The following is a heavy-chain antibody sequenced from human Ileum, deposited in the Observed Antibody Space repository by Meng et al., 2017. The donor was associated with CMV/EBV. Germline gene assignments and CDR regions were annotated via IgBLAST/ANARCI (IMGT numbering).Heavy chain of an antibody. J-gene: IGHJ4*02. CDR1: DGSISRGNYY. CDR3: AREPPGY. V-gene: IGHV4-61*02. CDR2: IYTNGRA. Sequence: QVQLQESGPGLVKPSQTLSLTCTVSDGSISRGNYYSSWIRQPAGNGLEWIGRIYTNGRATYNPSLESRVTISLDTSKNQFSLKLNSVTAADTAVYYCAREPPGYWGQGILVTVSS.